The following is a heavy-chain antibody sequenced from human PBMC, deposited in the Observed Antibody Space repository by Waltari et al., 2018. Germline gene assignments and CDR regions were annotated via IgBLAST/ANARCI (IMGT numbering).Heavy chain of an antibody. Sequence: EVQLVESGGGLVQPGGSLRLSCAASGFTFSSYAMSWVRQAPGKGLEWVSAISGSGGSTYYADSVKGRFTISRDNSKNTLYLQMNSLRAEDTAVYYCAKRIYYYDSSGYAFDYWGQGTLVTVSS. CDR1: GFTFSSYA. D-gene: IGHD3-22*01. CDR3: AKRIYYYDSSGYAFDY. J-gene: IGHJ4*02. V-gene: IGHV3-23*04. CDR2: ISGSGGST.